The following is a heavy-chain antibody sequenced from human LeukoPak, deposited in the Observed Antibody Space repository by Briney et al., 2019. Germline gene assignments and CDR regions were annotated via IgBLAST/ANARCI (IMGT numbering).Heavy chain of an antibody. J-gene: IGHJ4*02. Sequence: SETLSLTCTVSGGSISSYDWSWIRQPPGKGLEWIGYIYYSGSTNYNPSLKSRVTISVDTSKNQFSLKLSSVTAADTAVYYCARGGYSGYDYAPLDYWGQGTLVTVSS. V-gene: IGHV4-59*01. CDR2: IYYSGST. CDR1: GGSISSYD. D-gene: IGHD5-12*01. CDR3: ARGGYSGYDYAPLDY.